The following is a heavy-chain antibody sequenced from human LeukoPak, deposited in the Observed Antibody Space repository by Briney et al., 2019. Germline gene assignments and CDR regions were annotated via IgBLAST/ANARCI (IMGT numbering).Heavy chain of an antibody. V-gene: IGHV3-48*02. J-gene: IGHJ5*02. CDR2: ISSSYSTM. CDR3: ARDASGWGFTDH. D-gene: IGHD6-19*01. Sequence: GGSLRLSCAAAGFTFSSYSMNWVRQAPGKGLEWVSYISSSYSTMYYADSVRGRFTISRDNAKNSLYLQMNSLRDEDTAVYYCARDASGWGFTDHWGQGTLVTVSS. CDR1: GFTFSSYS.